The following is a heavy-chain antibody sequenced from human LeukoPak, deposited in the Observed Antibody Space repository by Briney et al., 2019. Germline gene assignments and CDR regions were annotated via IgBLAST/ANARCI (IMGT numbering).Heavy chain of an antibody. V-gene: IGHV1-2*02. D-gene: IGHD6-19*01. CDR1: GYTFTGYY. CDR3: APRRVAADKGLDY. Sequence: ASVKVSCKASGYTFTGYYMHWMRQAPGQGPEWMGWMNPNSGGTNYAQKFQGRVTMTRDTSITTAYMELSSLRSDDTAVYYCAPRRVAADKGLDYWGQGTLVTVSS. CDR2: MNPNSGGT. J-gene: IGHJ4*02.